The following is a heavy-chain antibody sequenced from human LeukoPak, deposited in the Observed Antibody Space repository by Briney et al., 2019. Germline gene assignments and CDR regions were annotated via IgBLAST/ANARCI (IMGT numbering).Heavy chain of an antibody. CDR3: ARGYSGYDSGGDY. Sequence: PGRSLRLSCAASGFTFSSYAMHWVRQAPGKGLEWVAVISYDGSNKYYADSVKGRFTISRDNSKNTLYLQMNSLRAEDTAVYYCARGYSGYDSGGDYWGQGTLVTVSS. D-gene: IGHD5-12*01. CDR1: GFTFSSYA. V-gene: IGHV3-30-3*01. CDR2: ISYDGSNK. J-gene: IGHJ4*02.